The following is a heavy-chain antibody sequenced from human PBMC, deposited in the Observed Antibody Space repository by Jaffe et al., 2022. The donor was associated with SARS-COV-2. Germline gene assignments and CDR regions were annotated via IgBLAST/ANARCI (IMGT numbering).Heavy chain of an antibody. V-gene: IGHV4-39*01. CDR3: VRLMYDYGFYYYMDV. CDR1: GGSISSETYY. D-gene: IGHD3-10*01. CDR2: IFYTGT. Sequence: QVLLQESGPGLLKPSETLSLTCTVSGGSISSETYYWGWIRQPPGKGLEWIGYIFYTGTYSTPSLNSRVTISRDTSKNQFSLTLTSVTAADTAIYYCVRLMYDYGFYYYMDVWGKGTTVTVSS. J-gene: IGHJ6*03.